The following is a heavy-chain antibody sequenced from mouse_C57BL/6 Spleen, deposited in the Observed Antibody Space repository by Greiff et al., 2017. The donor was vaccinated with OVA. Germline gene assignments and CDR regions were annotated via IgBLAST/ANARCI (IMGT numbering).Heavy chain of an antibody. V-gene: IGHV1-15*01. CDR2: IDPETGGT. J-gene: IGHJ4*01. Sequence: VKLMESGAELVRPGASVTLSCKASGYTFTDYEMHWVKQTPVHGLEWIGAIDPETGGTAYNQKFKGKAILTADKSSSTAYMELRSLTSEDSAVYYCTRWGFPLMDYWGQGTSVTVSS. CDR3: TRWGFPLMDY. CDR1: GYTFTDYE.